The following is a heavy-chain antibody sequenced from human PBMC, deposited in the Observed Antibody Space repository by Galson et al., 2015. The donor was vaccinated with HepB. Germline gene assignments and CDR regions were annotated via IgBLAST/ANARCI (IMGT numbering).Heavy chain of an antibody. J-gene: IGHJ5*02. D-gene: IGHD6-13*01. V-gene: IGHV1-2*02. CDR1: GYTFTGYY. CDR3: ARDFAGDLAAAGYNWFDP. CDR2: INPNSGGT. Sequence: SVKVSCKASGYTFTGYYMHWVRQAPGQGLEWMGWINPNSGGTNYAQKFQGRVTMTRDTSISTAYMELSRLRSDDTAVYYCARDFAGDLAAAGYNWFDPWGQGTLVTVSS.